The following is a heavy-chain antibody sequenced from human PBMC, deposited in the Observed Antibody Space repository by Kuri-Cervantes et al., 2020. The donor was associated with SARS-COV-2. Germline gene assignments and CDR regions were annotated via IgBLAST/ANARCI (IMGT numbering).Heavy chain of an antibody. J-gene: IGHJ6*02. D-gene: IGHD3-10*01. CDR1: GGSFSGYY. V-gene: IGHV4-34*01. CDR2: INHSGST. CDR3: ARFSSGYYGSGSYYATYYYGMDV. Sequence: SETLSLTCAVYGGSFSGYYWSWIRQPPGKGREWIGEINHSGSTNYNPSLKSRVTISVDTSKNPFSLKLSSVTAADTAVYYCARFSSGYYGSGSYYATYYYGMDVWGQGTTVTVSS.